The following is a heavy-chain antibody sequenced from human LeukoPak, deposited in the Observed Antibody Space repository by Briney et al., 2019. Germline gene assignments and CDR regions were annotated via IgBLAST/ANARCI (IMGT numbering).Heavy chain of an antibody. CDR3: ARDLGSRIAAAGLDY. J-gene: IGHJ4*02. Sequence: GASVKVSCKASGYTFTSYGISWVRQAPGQGLEWMGWISAYNGNTNYAQKLQGRVTMTTDTSTSTAYMELRSLRSDDTAVYYCARDLGSRIAAAGLDYWGQGALVTVSS. D-gene: IGHD6-13*01. CDR1: GYTFTSYG. CDR2: ISAYNGNT. V-gene: IGHV1-18*01.